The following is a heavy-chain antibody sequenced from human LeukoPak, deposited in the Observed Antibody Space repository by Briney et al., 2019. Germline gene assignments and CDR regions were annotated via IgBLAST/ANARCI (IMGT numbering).Heavy chain of an antibody. CDR3: ARELELPGPNWFDP. CDR1: GGSISSGDYF. J-gene: IGHJ5*02. D-gene: IGHD1-7*01. V-gene: IGHV4-30-4*08. CDR2: IYYSGSS. Sequence: SETLSLTCTVSGGSISSGDYFWSWIRQPPGKGLEWIGYIYYSGSSYYNPSLKSRVTISVDTSKNHFSLNLSYVTAADSAVYYCARELELPGPNWFDPWGQGTLVTVSS.